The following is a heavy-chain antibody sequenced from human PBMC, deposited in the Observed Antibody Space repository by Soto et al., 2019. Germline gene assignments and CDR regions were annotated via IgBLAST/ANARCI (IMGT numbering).Heavy chain of an antibody. CDR3: ARSTAPDLNWFDP. J-gene: IGHJ5*02. CDR2: IQYNGNT. Sequence: SETLSLTCTVSGVSISSVSISSNYWSWIRQPPGKGLEWIGSIQYNGNTNYSPSLKSRLTISIDTSKNQFSLHLSSVTAADTAVYYCARSTAPDLNWFDPWGQGTLVTVSS. D-gene: IGHD5-18*01. V-gene: IGHV4-61*01. CDR1: GVSISSVSISSNY.